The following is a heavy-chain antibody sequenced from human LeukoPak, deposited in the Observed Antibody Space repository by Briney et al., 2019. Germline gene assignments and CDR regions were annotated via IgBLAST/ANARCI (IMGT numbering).Heavy chain of an antibody. V-gene: IGHV3-23*01. D-gene: IGHD6-19*01. CDR3: TKNVKSSGWYSDY. Sequence: PGGSLRLSCAASGLTFNNFAMSWVRQAPGKGREWISAISGSGGSTYYADSVKGRFTISRDNSKNTLYLQMNSLRAEATALYYCTKNVKSSGWYSDYWGQGTLVTVSS. CDR2: ISGSGGST. CDR1: GLTFNNFA. J-gene: IGHJ4*02.